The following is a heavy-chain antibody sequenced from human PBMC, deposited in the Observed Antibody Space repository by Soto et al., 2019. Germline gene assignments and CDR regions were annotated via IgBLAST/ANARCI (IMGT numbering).Heavy chain of an antibody. CDR2: INPKRGVT. J-gene: IGHJ6*02. Sequence: QVQLVQSGAEVKKPGASVKVSCKASGYIFTDYFMHWVRQAPGQGLVWMGWINPKRGVTHSAQTVQGRVTMNRDTSTSTAYMELNRLRSDDTAVYYCARDVETGVTRYYGMDVWGQGTTVTVSS. V-gene: IGHV1-2*02. CDR3: ARDVETGVTRYYGMDV. CDR1: GYIFTDYF. D-gene: IGHD1-1*01.